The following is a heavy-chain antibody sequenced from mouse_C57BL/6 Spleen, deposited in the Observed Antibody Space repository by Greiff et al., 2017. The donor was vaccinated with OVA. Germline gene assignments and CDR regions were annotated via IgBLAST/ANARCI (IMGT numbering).Heavy chain of an antibody. J-gene: IGHJ3*01. V-gene: IGHV3-6*01. D-gene: IGHD1-1*01. CDR1: GYSITSGYY. CDR2: ISYDGSN. Sequence: EVKVEESGPGLVKPSQSLSLTCSVTGYSITSGYYWNWIRQFPGNKLEWMGYISYDGSNNYNPSLKNRISITRDTSKNQFFLKLNSVTTEDTATYYCARATVEFAYWGQGTLVTVSA. CDR3: ARATVEFAY.